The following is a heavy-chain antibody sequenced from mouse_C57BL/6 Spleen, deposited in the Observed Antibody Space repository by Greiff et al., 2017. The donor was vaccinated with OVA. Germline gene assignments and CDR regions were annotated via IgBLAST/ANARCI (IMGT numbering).Heavy chain of an antibody. V-gene: IGHV1-82*01. Sequence: LVESGPELVKPGASVKISCKASGYAFSSSWMNWVKQRPGKGLEWIGRIYPGDGDTNYNGKFKGKATLTADKSSSTAYMQLSSLTSEDSAVYFCARDDYDGDYYAMDYWGQGTSVTVSS. J-gene: IGHJ4*01. CDR2: IYPGDGDT. D-gene: IGHD2-4*01. CDR1: GYAFSSSW. CDR3: ARDDYDGDYYAMDY.